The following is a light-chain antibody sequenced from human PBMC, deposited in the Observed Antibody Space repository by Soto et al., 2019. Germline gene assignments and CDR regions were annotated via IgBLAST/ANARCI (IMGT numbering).Light chain of an antibody. CDR2: EVS. CDR1: SNDVGGYNY. V-gene: IGLV2-14*01. Sequence: ALTQPASVSGSPGQSITISCTGTSNDVGGYNYVSWYQHHPGKAPKLMIYEVSDRPSGVSNRFSGSKSGNTASLTISGLQAEDEADYYCSSYTGSNIRYVFGTGTKV. CDR3: SSYTGSNIRYV. J-gene: IGLJ1*01.